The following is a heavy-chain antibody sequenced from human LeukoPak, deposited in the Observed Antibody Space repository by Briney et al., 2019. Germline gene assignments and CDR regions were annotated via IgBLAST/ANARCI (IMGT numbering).Heavy chain of an antibody. V-gene: IGHV4-59*12. Sequence: SETLSLTCTVSGGSIRNYYWSWIRQPPGKGLEWIGYIYYSGSTNYNPSLKSRVTISVDTSKNQFSLKLSSVTAADTAVYYCASFNIAAAGIDYWGQGTLVTVSS. CDR2: IYYSGST. CDR3: ASFNIAAAGIDY. CDR1: GGSIRNYY. D-gene: IGHD6-13*01. J-gene: IGHJ4*02.